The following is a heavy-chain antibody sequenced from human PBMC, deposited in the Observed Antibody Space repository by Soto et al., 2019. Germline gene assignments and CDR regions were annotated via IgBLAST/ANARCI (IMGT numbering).Heavy chain of an antibody. V-gene: IGHV3-33*01. D-gene: IGHD4-17*01. CDR1: GFTFSTYG. CDR3: ARGVDYGDYAVDY. J-gene: IGHJ4*02. CDR2: IWYDGSNK. Sequence: QVQLVESGGGVVQPGRSLRLSCAASGFTFSTYGMHWVRQAPGKGLEWVAVIWYDGSNKYYAESVKGRFTISRDNSMNTLYLQMKSLRAEDTAVYYCARGVDYGDYAVDYWGQGTLFTVSS.